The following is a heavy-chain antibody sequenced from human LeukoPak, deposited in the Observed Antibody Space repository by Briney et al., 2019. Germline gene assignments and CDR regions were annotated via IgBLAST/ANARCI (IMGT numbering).Heavy chain of an antibody. CDR1: GFTFRRNA. D-gene: IGHD4-17*01. CDR3: AKGYYGDDWGYFDY. J-gene: IGHJ4*02. Sequence: GGSLRLSCAASGFTFRRNAMSGGRQAPGKGLEWVSIISGGGGSTYYADSVKGRFTISRDNSKNTVYLQMNSLRAEDTAVYYCAKGYYGDDWGYFDYWGQGTLVTVSS. CDR2: ISGGGGST. V-gene: IGHV3-23*01.